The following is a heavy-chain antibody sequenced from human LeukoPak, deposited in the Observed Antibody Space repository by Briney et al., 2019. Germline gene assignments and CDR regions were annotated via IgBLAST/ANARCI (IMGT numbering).Heavy chain of an antibody. CDR2: IKQDGSEK. CDR1: GFTFSSYW. V-gene: IGHV3-7*01. CDR3: ASWYYYDSSGCFDY. Sequence: QAGGSLRLSCAASGFTFSSYWMSWVRQAPGKGLEWVANIKQDGSEKYYVDSVKGRFTISRDNAKISLYLQMNSLRAEDTAVYYCASWYYYDSSGCFDYWGQGTLVTVSS. J-gene: IGHJ4*02. D-gene: IGHD3-22*01.